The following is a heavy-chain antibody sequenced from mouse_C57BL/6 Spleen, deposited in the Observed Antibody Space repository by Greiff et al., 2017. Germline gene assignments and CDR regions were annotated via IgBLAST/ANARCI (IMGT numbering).Heavy chain of an antibody. CDR3: ARFLYYNSLGYSMDY. Sequence: EVQLQQSGPELVKPGASVKISCKASGYTFTDYNMDWVKQSHGKSLEWIGDINPNHGGTIYNQKFKGKATLTVDKSCSTAYMELRSLTSEDTAVYYCARFLYYNSLGYSMDYWGQGTSVTVPS. D-gene: IGHD2-1*01. CDR1: GYTFTDYN. V-gene: IGHV1-18*01. CDR2: INPNHGGT. J-gene: IGHJ4*01.